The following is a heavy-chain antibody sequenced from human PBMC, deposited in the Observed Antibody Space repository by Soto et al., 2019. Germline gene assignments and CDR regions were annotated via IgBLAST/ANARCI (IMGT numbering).Heavy chain of an antibody. D-gene: IGHD1-1*01. CDR3: ARGSGIVALPGELEDVKYDY. CDR2: MNESGST. J-gene: IGHJ4*02. Sequence: QVQLQQWGAGLVKPSETLSLSCAVYGQSFSGHSWAWIRQPPGKGLEWIGEMNESGSTYYNPSLKSRVTLSTDTSKNQFSLKLSSVSAADTAAYFFARGSGIVALPGELEDVKYDYWGQGTLVNVSS. CDR1: GQSFSGHS. V-gene: IGHV4-34*01.